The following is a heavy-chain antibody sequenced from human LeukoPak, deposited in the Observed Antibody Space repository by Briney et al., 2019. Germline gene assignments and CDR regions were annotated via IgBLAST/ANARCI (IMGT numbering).Heavy chain of an antibody. CDR3: ARDHWFGIVVVPAANYYYMDV. CDR1: GFTFSSYA. CDR2: ISYDGSNK. Sequence: GGSLRLSCAASGFTFSSYAMHWVRQAPGKGLEWVAVISYDGSNKYYADSVKGRFTNYRDNSKNTLYLQMNSLRAEDTAVYYCARDHWFGIVVVPAANYYYMDVWGKGTTVTVSS. V-gene: IGHV3-30*01. J-gene: IGHJ6*03. D-gene: IGHD2-2*01.